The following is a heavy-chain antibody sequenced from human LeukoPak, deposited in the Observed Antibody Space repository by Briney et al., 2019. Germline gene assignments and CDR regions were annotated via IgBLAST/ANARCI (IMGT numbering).Heavy chain of an antibody. J-gene: IGHJ2*01. Sequence: GSLRLSCVASGFTFSSYAMSWVRQAPGKGVESVSAISGSGGSTYYADSVKGRFTISRDNSKNTLYLQMNSLRAEDTAIYYCLRVATTGYWYFDLWGRSTLVTVSS. D-gene: IGHD2-15*01. CDR3: LRVATTGYWYFDL. CDR1: GFTFSSYA. CDR2: ISGSGGST. V-gene: IGHV3-23*01.